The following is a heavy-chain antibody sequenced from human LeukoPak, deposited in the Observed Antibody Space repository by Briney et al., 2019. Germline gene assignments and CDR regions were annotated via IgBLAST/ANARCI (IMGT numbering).Heavy chain of an antibody. CDR3: AKDQYGEAFDI. D-gene: IGHD4-17*01. J-gene: IGHJ3*02. CDR2: ISGSGYNS. Sequence: PGGSLRLSCAASGFTFSSYAMTWVRQAPGKGLEWVSAISGSGYNSYYADSVKGRFTISRDNSKNTLYLQMNSLRAEDTAVYYCAKDQYGEAFDIWGPGTMVTVSS. V-gene: IGHV3-23*01. CDR1: GFTFSSYA.